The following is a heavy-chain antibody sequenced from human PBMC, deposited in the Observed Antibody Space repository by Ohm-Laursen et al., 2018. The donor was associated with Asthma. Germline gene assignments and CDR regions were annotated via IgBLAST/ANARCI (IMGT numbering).Heavy chain of an antibody. CDR1: GFTFRSYA. CDR2: ISSDSVTI. D-gene: IGHD3-10*01. Sequence: SLRLSCSATGFTFRSYAMHWVRQAPGKGLEWVSYISSDSVTIYYADSVKGRFTISRDNAKHSLYLQMNSLRAEDTAFYYCAVSIYAYGEGAYWGQGTLVTVSS. J-gene: IGHJ4*02. V-gene: IGHV3-48*01. CDR3: AVSIYAYGEGAY.